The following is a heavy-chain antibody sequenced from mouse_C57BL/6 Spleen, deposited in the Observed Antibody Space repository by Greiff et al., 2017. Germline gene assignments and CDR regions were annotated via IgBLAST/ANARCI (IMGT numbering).Heavy chain of an antibody. J-gene: IGHJ2*01. CDR3: ARYEYDRYYLDY. D-gene: IGHD2-4*01. CDR2: IDPSDSYT. CDR1: GFTLTSYW. V-gene: IGHV1-50*01. Sequence: VQLQQPGAELVKPGASVKLSCTASGFTLTSYWMQWVKQRPGQGLEWIGEIDPSDSYTNYHQKFKGKATFTADTSSNTAYMQLSSLTAEYSAVYCCARYEYDRYYLDYWGQGTTLTVSS.